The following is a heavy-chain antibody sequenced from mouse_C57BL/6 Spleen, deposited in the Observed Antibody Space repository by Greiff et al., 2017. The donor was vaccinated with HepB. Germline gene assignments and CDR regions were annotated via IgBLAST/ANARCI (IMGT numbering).Heavy chain of an antibody. D-gene: IGHD2-1*01. CDR3: AKGYGNRGYFDV. CDR1: GYSFTDYN. V-gene: IGHV1-39*01. Sequence: VQLQQSGPELVKPGASVKISCKASGYSFTDYNMNWVKQSNGKSLEWIGVINPNYGTTSYNQKFKGKATLTADKSSSTAYMQLNSLTSEDSAFYCCAKGYGNRGYFDVWGTGTTVTVSS. J-gene: IGHJ1*03. CDR2: INPNYGTT.